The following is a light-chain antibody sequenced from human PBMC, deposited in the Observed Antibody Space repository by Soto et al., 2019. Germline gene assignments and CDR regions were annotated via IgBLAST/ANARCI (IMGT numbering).Light chain of an antibody. J-gene: IGKJ4*01. CDR2: GAS. Sequence: DIQMTQSPSSLSASVGDRVTITCRASQSMSVYLNWYQQKPGKAAKVLISGASTLHTGVPSRFSGRGSGTDFTLTISRLEPEDFAVYYCQQYGSSSLTFGGGTKVDI. CDR3: QQYGSSSLT. V-gene: IGKV1-39*01. CDR1: QSMSVY.